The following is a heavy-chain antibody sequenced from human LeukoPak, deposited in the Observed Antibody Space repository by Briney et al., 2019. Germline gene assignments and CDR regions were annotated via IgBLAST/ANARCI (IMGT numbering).Heavy chain of an antibody. CDR3: AKGRVAGTRGIFDY. J-gene: IGHJ4*02. CDR2: ISWNSGSI. Sequence: TGGSLRLSCAASGFTFDDYAMHWVRQAPGKGLEWVSGISWNSGSIGYADSVKGRFTISRDNAKNSLYLQMNSLRAEDTALYYCAKGRVAGTRGIFDYWGQGTLVTVSS. CDR1: GFTFDDYA. D-gene: IGHD6-19*01. V-gene: IGHV3-9*01.